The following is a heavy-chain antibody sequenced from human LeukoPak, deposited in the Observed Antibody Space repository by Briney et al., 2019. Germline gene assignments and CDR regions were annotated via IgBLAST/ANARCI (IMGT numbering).Heavy chain of an antibody. J-gene: IGHJ1*01. CDR1: GFTFSSYA. D-gene: IGHD1-1*01. CDR2: ISGSGGST. Sequence: GASLRLSCAASGFTFSSYAMSWVRQAPGKGLEWVSAISGSGGSTYYADSVKGRFTISRDNSKTTLYLQMNSLRAEDTAVYYCAKVELNWNDEYFQHWGQGTLVTVSS. CDR3: AKVELNWNDEYFQH. V-gene: IGHV3-23*01.